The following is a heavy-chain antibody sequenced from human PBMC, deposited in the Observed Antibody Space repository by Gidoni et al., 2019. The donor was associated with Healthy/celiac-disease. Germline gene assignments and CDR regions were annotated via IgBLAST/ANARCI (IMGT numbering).Heavy chain of an antibody. D-gene: IGHD3-22*01. Sequence: QVQLQESGPGLVKPSGTLSLTCAVSGGSISSSNWWSWVRQPPGKGLEWIGEIYHSGSTNYNPSLKSRVTISVDKSKNQFSLKLSSVTAADTAVYYCARDMYYYDRNLRGIAFDIWGQGTMVTVSS. CDR3: ARDMYYYDRNLRGIAFDI. CDR1: GGSISSSNW. CDR2: IYHSGST. V-gene: IGHV4-4*02. J-gene: IGHJ3*02.